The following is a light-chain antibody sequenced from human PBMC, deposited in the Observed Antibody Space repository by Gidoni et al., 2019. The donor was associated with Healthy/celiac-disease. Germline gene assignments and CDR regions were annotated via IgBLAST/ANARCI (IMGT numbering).Light chain of an antibody. CDR1: QSVSSSY. CDR2: GAS. CDR3: QHYGSSPYT. V-gene: IGKV3-20*01. J-gene: IGKJ2*01. Sequence: TLAPGTLSLSPGERATLSCRASQSVSSSYLAWYQQKPRKAPRLLIYGASSRATGIPDRFSGSGSGTDFTLTISRLEPEDFAVYYCQHYGSSPYTFGQGTKLEIK.